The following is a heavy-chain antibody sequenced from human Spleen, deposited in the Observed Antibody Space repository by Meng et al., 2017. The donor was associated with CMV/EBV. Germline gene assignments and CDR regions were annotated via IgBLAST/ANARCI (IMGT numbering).Heavy chain of an antibody. CDR2: ISSSGSTI. Sequence: GESLKISCAASGFTFSDYYMSWIRQAPGKGLEWVSYISSSGSTIYYADSVKGRFTISRDNAKNSLYLQMNSLRAEDTAVYYCSTGPAAPYYWGQGTLVTVSS. CDR3: STGPAAPYY. D-gene: IGHD2-2*01. J-gene: IGHJ4*02. CDR1: GFTFSDYY. V-gene: IGHV3-11*01.